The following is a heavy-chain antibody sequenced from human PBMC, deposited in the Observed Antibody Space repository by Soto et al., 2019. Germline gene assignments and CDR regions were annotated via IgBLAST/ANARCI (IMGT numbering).Heavy chain of an antibody. V-gene: IGHV3-21*01. Sequence: PGGSLRLSCAASGFTFSSYSMNWVRQAPGKGLEWVSSISSSSGYIYYADSVKGRFTISRDNAKNSLYLQMNSLRAEDTAVYYCARERYYDVWSGYYGGIYWGQGTLVTVSS. J-gene: IGHJ4*02. CDR3: ARERYYDVWSGYYGGIY. CDR1: GFTFSSYS. D-gene: IGHD3-3*01. CDR2: ISSSSGYI.